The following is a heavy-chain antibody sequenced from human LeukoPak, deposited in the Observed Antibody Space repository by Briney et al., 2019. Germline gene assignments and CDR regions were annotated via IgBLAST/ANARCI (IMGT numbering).Heavy chain of an antibody. D-gene: IGHD2-15*01. V-gene: IGHV3-23*01. CDR1: GFSLSDYP. CDR2: IGGSDDT. CDR3: ARSRVVDRRGYFDF. Sequence: GGSLRPSCVASGFSLSDYPMTWVRQSPGRGLEWVSTIGGSDDTYYADSVKGRFTISRDTSKNTLYLQIHSLGAEDTAVYYCARSRVVDRRGYFDFWGQGTLVTASS. J-gene: IGHJ4*02.